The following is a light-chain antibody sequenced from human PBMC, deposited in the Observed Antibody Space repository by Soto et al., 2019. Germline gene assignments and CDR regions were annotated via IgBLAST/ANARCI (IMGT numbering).Light chain of an antibody. CDR3: AAWDDGLNSYG. Sequence: QSVLTQPPSASGTPGQRVTISCSGSSPNIGSNTVNWYQQLPGTAPKLLIYSNNQRPSGVPDRFSGSKSGTSASLAISGLQYEDEADYYCAAWDDGLNSYGSATGTKVTV. V-gene: IGLV1-44*01. CDR2: SNN. J-gene: IGLJ1*01. CDR1: SPNIGSNT.